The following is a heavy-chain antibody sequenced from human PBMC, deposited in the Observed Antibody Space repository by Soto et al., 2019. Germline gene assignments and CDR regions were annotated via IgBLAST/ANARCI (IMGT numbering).Heavy chain of an antibody. J-gene: IGHJ5*02. CDR3: ATVSLIVVVPAAIGWFDP. CDR1: GYTLTELS. V-gene: IGHV1-24*01. D-gene: IGHD2-2*01. Sequence: ASVKVSCKVSGYTLTELSTHWVRQAPGKGLEWMGGFDPEDGETIYAQKFQGRVTMTEDTSTDTAYMELSSLRSEDTAVYYCATVSLIVVVPAAIGWFDPWGQGTLVTVSS. CDR2: FDPEDGET.